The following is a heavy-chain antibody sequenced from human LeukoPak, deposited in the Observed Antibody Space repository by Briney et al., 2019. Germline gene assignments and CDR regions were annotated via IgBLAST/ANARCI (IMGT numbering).Heavy chain of an antibody. Sequence: GESLKISCKGSGYSFTSYWIGWVRQMPGKGLEWMGIICPGDSDTRYSPSFQGQVTISADKSISTAYLQWSSLKASDTAMYYCARGAIAARYYFDYWGQGTLVTVSS. J-gene: IGHJ4*02. CDR3: ARGAIAARYYFDY. V-gene: IGHV5-51*01. CDR2: ICPGDSDT. D-gene: IGHD6-6*01. CDR1: GYSFTSYW.